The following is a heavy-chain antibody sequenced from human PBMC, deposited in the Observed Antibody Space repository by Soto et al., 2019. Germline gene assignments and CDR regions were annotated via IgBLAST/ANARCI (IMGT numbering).Heavy chain of an antibody. CDR1: GIALEDYA. D-gene: IGHD3-16*01. CDR3: IKDTTPGGLDY. J-gene: IGHJ4*02. Sequence: GGSLRLSCVASGIALEDYAMHWVRQVPGQGLEWVSGIYSDDHRTAYADSVKGRFTISGDDAKNSLYLQMNSLRPEDTAFYCCIKDTTPGGLDYWGRPILVTVSS. CDR2: IYSDDHRT. V-gene: IGHV3-9*01.